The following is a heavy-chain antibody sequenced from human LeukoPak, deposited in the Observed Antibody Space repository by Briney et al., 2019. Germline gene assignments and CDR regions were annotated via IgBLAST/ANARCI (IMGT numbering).Heavy chain of an antibody. CDR3: AKPGSSDIVIVPAAIPYYYYYYYMDV. J-gene: IGHJ6*03. CDR1: GFTFSSFW. Sequence: GGSLRLSCAGSGFTFSSFWMHWVRQVPGKGLVWVSRINNDGSSTSYADSVKGRFTIPRDNAKNTLYLQMNSLRVEDTAVYYCAKPGSSDIVIVPAAIPYYYYYYYMDVWGKGTTVTVSS. D-gene: IGHD2-2*01. CDR2: INNDGSST. V-gene: IGHV3-74*01.